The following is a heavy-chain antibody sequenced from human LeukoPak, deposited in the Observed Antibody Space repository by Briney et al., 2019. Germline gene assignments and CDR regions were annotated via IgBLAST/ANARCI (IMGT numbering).Heavy chain of an antibody. CDR2: IYPGNSGA. CDR3: ARQMTTVTTDEIYFDF. D-gene: IGHD4-11*01. CDR1: GYSFINYW. V-gene: IGHV5-51*01. Sequence: ESLKISCQGSGYSFINYWIHWVRQIPGKGLEWIGVIYPGNSGARYSPSFQGQVTISAGKSINTAYLQWTSLKASDTAMYYCARQMTTVTTDEIYFDFWGQGTLVTVSS. J-gene: IGHJ4*02.